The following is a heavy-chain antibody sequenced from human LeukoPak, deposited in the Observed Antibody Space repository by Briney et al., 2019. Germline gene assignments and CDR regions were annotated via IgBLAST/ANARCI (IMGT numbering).Heavy chain of an antibody. CDR1: GGSISSSSYY. V-gene: IGHV4-39*01. J-gene: IGHJ4*02. Sequence: SETLSLTCTVSGGSISSSSYYWGWIRQPPGKGLEWIGSIYYSGGTYYNPSLKSRVTISVDTSKNQFSLKLSSVTATDTAVYYCARRWSVTSELDYWGQGTLVTVSS. D-gene: IGHD4-17*01. CDR2: IYYSGGT. CDR3: ARRWSVTSELDY.